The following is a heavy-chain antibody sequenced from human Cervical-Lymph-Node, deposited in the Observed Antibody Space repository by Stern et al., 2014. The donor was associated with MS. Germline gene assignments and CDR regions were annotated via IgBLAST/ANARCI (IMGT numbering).Heavy chain of an antibody. Sequence: QLQLQESGPGPVKPSETLSLTCTVSGVSISSSHYYWGWTRPPPGKGLEWIAPISPSGCAYYNPSLKRRRTLSLVTSNTQFPLKLRSVTAADTATYFCARHVTLNAYSYAWGGNHFDNWGQGSLVTVSS. V-gene: IGHV4-39*01. D-gene: IGHD5-18*01. CDR3: ARHVTLNAYSYAWGGNHFDN. CDR2: ISPSGCA. J-gene: IGHJ4*02. CDR1: GVSISSSHYY.